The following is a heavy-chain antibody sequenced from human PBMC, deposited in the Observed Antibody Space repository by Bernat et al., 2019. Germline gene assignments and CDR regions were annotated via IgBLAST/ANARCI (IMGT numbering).Heavy chain of an antibody. CDR2: IYYSGST. V-gene: IGHV4-61*01. J-gene: IGHJ5*02. D-gene: IGHD2-15*01. Sequence: QVQLQESGPGLVKPSETLSLTCTVSGGSVSSGSYYWSWIRQPPGKGLEWIGYIYYSGSTNYNPSLKSRVTISVDTSKNQFSLKLSSVTAVDTAVYYCARGRKDIVVVVAASGWFDPWGQGTLVTVSS. CDR3: ARGRKDIVVVVAASGWFDP. CDR1: GGSVSSGSYY.